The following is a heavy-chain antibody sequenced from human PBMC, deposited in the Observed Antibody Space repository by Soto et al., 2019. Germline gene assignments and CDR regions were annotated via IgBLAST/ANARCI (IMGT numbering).Heavy chain of an antibody. V-gene: IGHV4-59*01. CDR1: GGSISSYY. CDR2: IYYSGST. J-gene: IGHJ5*02. Sequence: PSETLSLTCTVSGGSISSYYWSWIRQPPGKGLEWIGYIYYSGSTNYNPSLKSRVNISVDTSKNQFSLKLSSVTAADTAVYYCARGRLVENWFDPWGQGTLVTVSS. CDR3: ARGRLVENWFDP. D-gene: IGHD6-6*01.